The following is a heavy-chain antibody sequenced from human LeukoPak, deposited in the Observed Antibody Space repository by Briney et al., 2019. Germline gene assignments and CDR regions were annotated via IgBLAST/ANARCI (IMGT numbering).Heavy chain of an antibody. CDR3: ARDLFNYYDSSGYLYYFDY. Sequence: ASVKVSCKASGGTFSSYAISWVRQAPGQGLEWMGRIIPILGIANYAQKFQGRVTITADKSTSTAYMELSSLRSEDTAVYYCARDLFNYYDSSGYLYYFDYWGQGTLVTVSS. J-gene: IGHJ4*02. D-gene: IGHD3-22*01. CDR1: GGTFSSYA. CDR2: IIPILGIA. V-gene: IGHV1-69*04.